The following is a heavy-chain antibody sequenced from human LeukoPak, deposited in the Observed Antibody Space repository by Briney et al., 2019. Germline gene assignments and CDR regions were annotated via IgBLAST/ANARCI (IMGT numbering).Heavy chain of an antibody. J-gene: IGHJ5*02. D-gene: IGHD6-13*01. CDR3: ARGGSIAAAGSLVFDP. CDR2: TYYRSKWYN. V-gene: IGHV6-1*01. CDR1: GDSVSSNSAA. Sequence: SQTLSLTCAISGDSVSSNSAAWNWIRQSPSRGLEWLGRTYYRSKWYNDYAVSVKSRITINPDTSKNQFSLQLNSVTPEDTAVYYCARGGSIAAAGSLVFDPWGQGTLVTVSS.